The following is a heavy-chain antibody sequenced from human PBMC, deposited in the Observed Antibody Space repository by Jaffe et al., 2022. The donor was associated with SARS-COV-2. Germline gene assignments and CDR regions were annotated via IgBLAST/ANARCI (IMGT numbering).Heavy chain of an antibody. CDR3: GRLGRTGCSNSCYSYFDY. J-gene: IGHJ4*02. D-gene: IGHD2-2*01. CDR1: GYTFSTYA. CDR2: INTNNGNP. Sequence: QVQLVQSGSELKRPGASVRISCKASGYTFSTYALSWVRQAPGQGLEWMGWINTNNGNPTYAQGFTGRFVLSLDASVRTTYLEISSLKTADTAVYYCGRLGRTGCSNSCYSYFDYLGQGTLVTVSS. V-gene: IGHV7-4-1*02.